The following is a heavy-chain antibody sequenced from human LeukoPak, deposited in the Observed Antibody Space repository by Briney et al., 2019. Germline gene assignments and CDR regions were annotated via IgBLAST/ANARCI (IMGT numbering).Heavy chain of an antibody. Sequence: GGSLRLSCAASGFTVSGNYMSWVRQAPGKGLEWVSIIYSGGSTYYADSVKGRFTISRDNSKNTLYLQMNSLRAEDTAVYYCARDQGIAAAAYYYYYGMDVWGQGTTVTVSS. D-gene: IGHD6-13*01. CDR3: ARDQGIAAAAYYYYYGMDV. CDR1: GFTVSGNY. CDR2: IYSGGST. J-gene: IGHJ6*02. V-gene: IGHV3-53*01.